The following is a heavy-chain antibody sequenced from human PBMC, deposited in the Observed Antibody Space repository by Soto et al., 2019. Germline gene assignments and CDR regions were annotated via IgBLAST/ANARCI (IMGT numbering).Heavy chain of an antibody. CDR2: ISYSAKT. V-gene: IGHV4-38-2*01. D-gene: IGHD3-22*01. J-gene: IGHJ4*02. Sequence: PSEPLSLTCGVSGYSITSGFYWGWVRQSPGKGLEWIGSISYSAKTFYNPSLASRLSIAVDTSMNQFSLRLTSVTAADTALYYCTRGAGAPWVRFDSWGQGTLVTVSS. CDR3: TRGAGAPWVRFDS. CDR1: GYSITSGFY.